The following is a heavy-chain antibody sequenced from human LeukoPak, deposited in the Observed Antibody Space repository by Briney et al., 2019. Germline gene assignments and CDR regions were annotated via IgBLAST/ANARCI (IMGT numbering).Heavy chain of an antibody. CDR3: ASDPGYCSGGSCRGSLFDY. Sequence: PGGSLRLSCEASGITFSNYNMNWVRQAPGKGMEWVSYISRTGGDIHYADSVKGRFTISRDNAKNSLYLQMNSLRAEDTAVYYCASDPGYCSGGSCRGSLFDYWGQGTLVTVSS. J-gene: IGHJ4*02. CDR2: ISRTGGDI. CDR1: GITFSNYN. D-gene: IGHD2-15*01. V-gene: IGHV3-21*05.